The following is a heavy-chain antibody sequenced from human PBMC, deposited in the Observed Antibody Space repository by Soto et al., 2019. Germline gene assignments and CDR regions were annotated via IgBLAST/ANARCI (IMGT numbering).Heavy chain of an antibody. Sequence: QVQLVQSGAEVKKPGSSVKVSCKASGGTFSSYAISWVRQAPGQGLEWMGGFIPIFGTANYAQKFQGRVTITADESTSTAYMELSSLRSEDTAVYYCARGVVVTDTYYYYYYGMDVWGQGTTVTVSS. V-gene: IGHV1-69*01. D-gene: IGHD2-21*02. J-gene: IGHJ6*02. CDR2: FIPIFGTA. CDR3: ARGVVVTDTYYYYYYGMDV. CDR1: GGTFSSYA.